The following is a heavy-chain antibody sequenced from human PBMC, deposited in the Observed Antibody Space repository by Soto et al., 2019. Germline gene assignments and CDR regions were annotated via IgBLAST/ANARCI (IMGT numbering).Heavy chain of an antibody. D-gene: IGHD6-19*01. CDR3: AADVRSGWFDFDY. CDR2: IVVGSGNT. V-gene: IGHV1-58*01. Sequence: SVKVSCKASGFTFTSSAVQWVRQARGQRLEWIGWIVVGSGNTNYAQKFQERVTITRDMSTSTAYMELSSLRSEDTAVYYCAADVRSGWFDFDYWGQGTLVTVSS. J-gene: IGHJ4*02. CDR1: GFTFTSSA.